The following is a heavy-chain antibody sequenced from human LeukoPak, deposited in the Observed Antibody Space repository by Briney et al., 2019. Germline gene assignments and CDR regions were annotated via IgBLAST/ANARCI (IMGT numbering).Heavy chain of an antibody. Sequence: GGSLRLSCATSGFTFSTSWMHWVRQAPGKGLVWVSRINTDGNTRDYADSVKGRFTISRDNAKNTLFLQMNSLRAEDTAIYYCVRDMGYYDKVWGQGTLVTVSS. CDR1: GFTFSTSW. D-gene: IGHD3-22*01. J-gene: IGHJ4*02. V-gene: IGHV3-74*01. CDR2: INTDGNTR. CDR3: VRDMGYYDKV.